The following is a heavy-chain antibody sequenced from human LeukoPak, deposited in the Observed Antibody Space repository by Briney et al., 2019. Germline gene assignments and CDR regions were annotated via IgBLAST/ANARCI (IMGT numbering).Heavy chain of an antibody. D-gene: IGHD5-24*01. V-gene: IGHV3-21*01. J-gene: IGHJ3*02. Sequence: GGSLRLSCAASGFTFSSYSMNWVRQAPGKGLEWVSSISSSSSYIYYADSVKGRFTISRDNAKNSLYLQMNSLRAEDTAVYYCARGLFTIRTDAFDIWGQGTMVIVSS. CDR3: ARGLFTIRTDAFDI. CDR2: ISSSSSYI. CDR1: GFTFSSYS.